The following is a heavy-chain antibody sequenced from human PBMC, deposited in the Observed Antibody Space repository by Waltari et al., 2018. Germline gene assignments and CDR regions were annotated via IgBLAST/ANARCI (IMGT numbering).Heavy chain of an antibody. CDR1: GYSLIGDY. J-gene: IGHJ4*02. CDR3: ARDYPSTVEEDFDY. CDR2: ITPNSGDT. D-gene: IGHD4-17*01. V-gene: IGHV1-2*02. Sequence: VQSGAELKKPGASVKVSCKTSGYSLIGDYLHWVRQAPGQGLEWMGWITPNSGDTNYAQKFQGRGTMTRDTSINTVYMELTSLRSDDTAVYYCARDYPSTVEEDFDYWGQGTRVTVSS.